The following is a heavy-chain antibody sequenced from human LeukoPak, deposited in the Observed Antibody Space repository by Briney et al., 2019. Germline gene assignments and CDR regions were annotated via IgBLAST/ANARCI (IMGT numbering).Heavy chain of an antibody. Sequence: GGSLRLSCAASGFTFSSYAMSWVRQAPGKGLEWVSAISGSGGSTYYADSVKGRFTISRDNSKSTLYLQMNSLRAEDTAVYYCAKDVRQNSNSYFDYWGQGTLVTVSS. V-gene: IGHV3-23*01. CDR2: ISGSGGST. CDR1: GFTFSSYA. J-gene: IGHJ4*02. CDR3: AKDVRQNSNSYFDY. D-gene: IGHD4-11*01.